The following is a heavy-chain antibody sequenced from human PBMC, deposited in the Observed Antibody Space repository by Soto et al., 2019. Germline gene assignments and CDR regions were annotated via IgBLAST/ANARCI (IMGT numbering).Heavy chain of an antibody. CDR1: GGSFSGYY. J-gene: IGHJ4*02. V-gene: IGHV4-34*01. CDR3: ARRWGNGFDY. Sequence: PSETLSLTCAVYGGSFSGYYWSWIRQPPGKGLEWIGEINHSGSTNYNPSLKSRVTISVDTSKNQFSLKLSSVTAADTAVYYCARRWGNGFDYWGQGTLVTVSS. D-gene: IGHD3-16*01. CDR2: INHSGST.